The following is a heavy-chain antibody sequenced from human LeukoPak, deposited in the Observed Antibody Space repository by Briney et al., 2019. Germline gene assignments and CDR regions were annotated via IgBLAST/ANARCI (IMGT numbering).Heavy chain of an antibody. V-gene: IGHV3-21*01. D-gene: IGHD3-9*01. CDR3: ARGAGDILTGYGYYYYYYMDV. CDR1: GFTFSSYS. Sequence: GGSLRLSCAASGFTFSSYSMNWVRQAPGKGLEWVSSISSSSSYIYYADSVKGRFTISRDNARNSLSLQMNSLRAEDTAVYYCARGAGDILTGYGYYYYYYMDVWGKGTTVTVSS. CDR2: ISSSSSYI. J-gene: IGHJ6*03.